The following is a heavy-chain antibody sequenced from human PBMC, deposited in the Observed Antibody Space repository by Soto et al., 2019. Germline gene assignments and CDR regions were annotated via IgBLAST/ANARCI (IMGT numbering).Heavy chain of an antibody. CDR1: GFTYSTYT. CDR2: ISYDGNNK. V-gene: IGHV3-30-3*01. CDR3: AKDRDSSGYYYRNY. D-gene: IGHD3-22*01. Sequence: GGSLRLSCAASGFTYSTYTMHWVRQAPGKGLEWVAVISYDGNNKFYADSVKGRFTISRDNSKNTLYLQINSLRAEDTAVYYCAKDRDSSGYYYRNYWGQGTLVTVSS. J-gene: IGHJ4*02.